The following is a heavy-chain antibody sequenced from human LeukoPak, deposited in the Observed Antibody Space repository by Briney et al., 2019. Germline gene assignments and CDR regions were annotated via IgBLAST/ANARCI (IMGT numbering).Heavy chain of an antibody. CDR1: GFTFSSYG. CDR3: AKDVVPDSGWDLDY. CDR2: ISDSSSTI. V-gene: IGHV3-48*01. Sequence: GGSLRLSCAASGFTFSSYGMNWVRQAPGKGLEWVSYISDSSSTIYYADSVKGRFTISRDNSKNTLYLQMSSLRTEDTAIYYCAKDVVPDSGWDLDYWGQGTLVTVSS. D-gene: IGHD6-19*01. J-gene: IGHJ4*02.